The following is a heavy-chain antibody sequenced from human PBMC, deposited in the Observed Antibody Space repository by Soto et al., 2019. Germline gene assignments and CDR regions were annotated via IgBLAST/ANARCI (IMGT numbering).Heavy chain of an antibody. D-gene: IGHD3-10*01. V-gene: IGHV3-23*01. CDR1: GFTFSNYA. CDR3: VPPPLWFGDLPFWADP. J-gene: IGHJ5*02. CDR2: ISNSGGST. Sequence: GGSLRLSCGASGFTFSNYAMSWVRQAPGKGLEWVSSISNSGGSTYYADSVKGRFTISRDNSKNVLYLQMNRLRADDTAVFYCVPPPLWFGDLPFWADPWGPGTLVTVSS.